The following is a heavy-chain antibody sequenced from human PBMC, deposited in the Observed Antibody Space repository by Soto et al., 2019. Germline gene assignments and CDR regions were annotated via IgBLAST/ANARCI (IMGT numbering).Heavy chain of an antibody. D-gene: IGHD4-4*01. CDR1: GGSISSYY. J-gene: IGHJ4*02. Sequence: PSGTLSLTCTVSGGSISSYYWSWIRQPPGKGLEWIGYIYYSGSTNYNPSLKSRVTISVDTSKNQFSLKLSSVTAADTAVYYCARHEGRYSNYAYWGQGTLVTVSS. CDR3: ARHEGRYSNYAY. V-gene: IGHV4-59*08. CDR2: IYYSGST.